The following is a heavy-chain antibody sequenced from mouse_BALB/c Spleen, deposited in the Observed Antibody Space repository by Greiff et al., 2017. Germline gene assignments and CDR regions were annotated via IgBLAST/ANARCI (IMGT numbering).Heavy chain of an antibody. CDR2: ISYSGST. CDR3: ARSPYGYGGFAY. V-gene: IGHV3-2*02. Sequence: VQLKQSGPGLVKPSQSLSLTCTVTGYSITSDYAWNWIRQFPGNKLEWMGYISYSGSTSYNPSLKSRISITRDTSKNQFFLQLNSVTTEDTATYYCARSPYGYGGFAYWGQGTLVTVSA. J-gene: IGHJ3*01. D-gene: IGHD2-2*01. CDR1: GYSITSDYA.